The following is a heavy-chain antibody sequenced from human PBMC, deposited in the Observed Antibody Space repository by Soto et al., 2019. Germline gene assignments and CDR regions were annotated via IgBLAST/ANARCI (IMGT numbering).Heavy chain of an antibody. V-gene: IGHV1-58*02. CDR2: IVVGSGNT. J-gene: IGHJ6*02. Sequence: SVKVSCKASGFTFTSSAMQWVRQARGQRLEWIGWIVVGSGNTNYAQKFQERVTITRDMSTSTAYMELRSLRSDDTAIYYCASRYYGSGSYLLYGMDVWGQGTTVTVSS. CDR1: GFTFTSSA. CDR3: ASRYYGSGSYLLYGMDV. D-gene: IGHD3-10*01.